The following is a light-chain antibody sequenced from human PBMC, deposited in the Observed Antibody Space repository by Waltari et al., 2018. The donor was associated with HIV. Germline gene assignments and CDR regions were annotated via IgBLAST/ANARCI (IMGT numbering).Light chain of an antibody. CDR1: SSDIGSYDY. CDR2: DVY. Sequence: QSALTQSPSASGSPGQAVTISCTGTSSDIGSYDYVSWYQQHPGKAPKLIIYDVYKRHSGVPDRFSCSKSGNTASLTVSGLQTEDEATYYCSSYAGSKNRVVFGGGTFLTVL. CDR3: SSYAGSKNRVV. J-gene: IGLJ2*01. V-gene: IGLV2-8*01.